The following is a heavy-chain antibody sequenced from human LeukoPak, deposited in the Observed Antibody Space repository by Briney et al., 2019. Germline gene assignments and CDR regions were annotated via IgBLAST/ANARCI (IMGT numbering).Heavy chain of an antibody. J-gene: IGHJ4*02. D-gene: IGHD6-6*01. V-gene: IGHV1-69*01. CDR3: AGDLGGSSSSDY. CDR2: IIPIFGTA. Sequence: SVKVSCKASGGTFSSYAISWVRPAPGQGLEWMGGIIPIFGTANYAQKFQGRVTITADESTSTAYMELSSLRSEDTAVYYCAGDLGGSSSSDYWGQGTLVTVSS. CDR1: GGTFSSYA.